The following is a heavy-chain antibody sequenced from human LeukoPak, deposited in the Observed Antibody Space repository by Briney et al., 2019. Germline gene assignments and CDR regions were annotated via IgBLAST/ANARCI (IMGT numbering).Heavy chain of an antibody. Sequence: PSETLSLTCTVSGGSISSYYWSWIRQPPGKGLEWIGYIYYSGSTNYNPSLKSRVTMSVDTSKNQFSLKLSSVTAADTAVYYCARFFGGDAFDIWGQGTMVTVSS. CDR2: IYYSGST. D-gene: IGHD3-16*01. CDR3: ARFFGGDAFDI. V-gene: IGHV4-59*12. J-gene: IGHJ3*02. CDR1: GGSISSYY.